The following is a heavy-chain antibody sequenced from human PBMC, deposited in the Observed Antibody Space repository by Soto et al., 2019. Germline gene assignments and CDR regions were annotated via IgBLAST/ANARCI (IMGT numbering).Heavy chain of an antibody. CDR3: ARHMRGYYSSSWFFDY. CDR2: IYYSGST. V-gene: IGHV4-39*01. D-gene: IGHD6-13*01. CDR1: GGSISSSSYY. J-gene: IGHJ4*02. Sequence: SETLSLTFTVSGGSISSSSYYWGWIRQPPGKGLEWIGSIYYSGSTYYNPSLKSRVTISVDTSKNQFSLKLSSVTAADTAVYYCARHMRGYYSSSWFFDYWGQGTLVTVSS.